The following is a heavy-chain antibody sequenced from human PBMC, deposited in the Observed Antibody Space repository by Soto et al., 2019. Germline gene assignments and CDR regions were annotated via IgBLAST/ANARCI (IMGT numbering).Heavy chain of an antibody. J-gene: IGHJ6*03. V-gene: IGHV3-20*01. D-gene: IGHD3-3*01. CDR3: ARGAHYDFWSGYSKLESDYYYYMDV. CDR2: INWNGGST. Sequence: GGSLRLSCAASGFTFDDYGMSWVRQAPGKGLEWVSGINWNGGSTGYADSVKGRFTISRDNAKNSLYLQMNSLRAEDTALYHCARGAHYDFWSGYSKLESDYYYYMDVWGKGTTVTVSS. CDR1: GFTFDDYG.